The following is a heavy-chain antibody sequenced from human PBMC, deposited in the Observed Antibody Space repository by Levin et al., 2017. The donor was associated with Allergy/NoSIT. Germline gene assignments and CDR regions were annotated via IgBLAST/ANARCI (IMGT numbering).Heavy chain of an antibody. D-gene: IGHD3-10*01. V-gene: IGHV1-2*02. Sequence: ASVKVSCKASGYIFTGYYMHWVRQAPGQGLEWMGWINPNSGGTDYAQKFQGRVTMTRDTSINTAYMDVSGLTSDDTAMYYCARGMIRGVSDFDYWGQGTLVTVSS. CDR3: ARGMIRGVSDFDY. CDR2: INPNSGGT. J-gene: IGHJ4*02. CDR1: GYIFTGYY.